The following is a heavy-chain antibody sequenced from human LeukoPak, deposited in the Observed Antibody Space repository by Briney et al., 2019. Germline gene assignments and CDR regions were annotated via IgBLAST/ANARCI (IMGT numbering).Heavy chain of an antibody. CDR1: GASISDYY. CDR3: VRPNHAPLAGPWFDP. CDR2: IYSSGTT. Sequence: PSETLSLTCTVSGASISDYYWGWIRQPPGKGLEWIAYIYSSGTTNYNPSLKSRVTISLDTYKNQFSLKLSSVTAADTAVYCCVRPNHAPLAGPWFDPWGQGTLVIVSS. V-gene: IGHV4-59*08. J-gene: IGHJ5*02. D-gene: IGHD6-19*01.